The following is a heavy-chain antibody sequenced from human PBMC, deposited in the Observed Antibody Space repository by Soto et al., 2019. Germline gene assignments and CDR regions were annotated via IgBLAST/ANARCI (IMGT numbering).Heavy chain of an antibody. CDR3: AKDLGRCSGGSCYPHYYYYGMDV. CDR1: GFTFSSYG. V-gene: IGHV3-30*18. CDR2: ISYDGSNK. Sequence: GGSLRLSCAASGFTFSSYGMHWVRQAPGKGLEWVAVISYDGSNKYYADSVKGRFTISRDNSKNTLYLQMNSLRAEDTAVYYCAKDLGRCSGGSCYPHYYYYGMDVWGQGTTVTVSS. D-gene: IGHD2-15*01. J-gene: IGHJ6*02.